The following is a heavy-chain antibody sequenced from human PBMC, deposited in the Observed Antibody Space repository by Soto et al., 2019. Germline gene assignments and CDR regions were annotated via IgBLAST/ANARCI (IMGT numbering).Heavy chain of an antibody. V-gene: IGHV3-11*01. J-gene: IGHJ6*03. CDR3: ARRTYYGSGDYYYYMDV. CDR1: GFTFSDYY. D-gene: IGHD3-10*01. Sequence: QVQLVESGGGLVKPGGSLRLACAASGFTFSDYYMSWIRHAPGKGLEWGSYISSSGSTIYYADSVKGRCTISRDNAKNSLYLQMNLLRAEDTAVYYCARRTYYGSGDYYYYMDVWGKGTTVTVS. CDR2: ISSSGSTI.